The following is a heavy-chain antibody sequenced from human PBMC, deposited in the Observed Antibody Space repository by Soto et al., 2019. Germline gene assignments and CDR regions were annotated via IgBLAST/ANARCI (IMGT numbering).Heavy chain of an antibody. Sequence: QITLKESGPTLVKPTQTLTLTCTFSGFSLSTSGVGVGWIRQPPGKALEWLALIYWDDDKRYSPSLKSRLTIPKDTSKNQVVLTMTNMDPVDTATYYCAHRLERRDKHGFDYWGQGTLVTVSS. J-gene: IGHJ4*02. V-gene: IGHV2-5*02. CDR1: GFSLSTSGVG. CDR3: AHRLERRDKHGFDY. D-gene: IGHD1-1*01. CDR2: IYWDDDK.